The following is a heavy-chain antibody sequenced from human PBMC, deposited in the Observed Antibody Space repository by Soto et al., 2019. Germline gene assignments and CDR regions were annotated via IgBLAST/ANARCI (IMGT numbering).Heavy chain of an antibody. CDR3: GVTMVRGVTYGMDV. V-gene: IGHV1-2*04. D-gene: IGHD3-10*01. CDR2: INPNSGGT. J-gene: IGHJ6*02. Sequence: ASVKVSGKASGYTFTGYYMHWVRQAPGQGLEWMGWINPNSGGTNYAQKFQGWVTMTRDTSISTAYMELSRLRSDDTAVYYCGVTMVRGVTYGMDVCGQGNTVTVSS. CDR1: GYTFTGYY.